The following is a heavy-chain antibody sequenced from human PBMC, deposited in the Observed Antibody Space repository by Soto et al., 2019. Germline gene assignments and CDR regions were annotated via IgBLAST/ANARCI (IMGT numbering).Heavy chain of an antibody. V-gene: IGHV3-23*01. Sequence: GGSLRLSFAASGFTFSSYAMSWVRQAPGKGLEWVSAISDSGDKTYYADSVKGRFTVSRDNSKNTLYLQMNSLRAEDTAVYFCAKDPNDYDSSAYYVDYWGRGTLVTVSS. CDR1: GFTFSSYA. J-gene: IGHJ4*02. CDR2: ISDSGDKT. D-gene: IGHD3-22*01. CDR3: AKDPNDYDSSAYYVDY.